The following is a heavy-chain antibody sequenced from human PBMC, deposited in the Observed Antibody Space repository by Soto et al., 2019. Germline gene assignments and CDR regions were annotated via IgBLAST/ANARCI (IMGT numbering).Heavy chain of an antibody. V-gene: IGHV4-61*08. D-gene: IGHD3-16*01. CDR2: VYHSGGT. J-gene: IGHJ4*02. CDR3: TGGDDRFKSGH. CDR1: GGSVSSFDHY. Sequence: QFQLQESGPGLVKPSETMSLTCAVSGGSVSSFDHYWSWMRQPPGKGLEWIAYVYHSGGTNYNPSLKHRVTISMDTSKNQFALQPNSVTASDTAVYYCTGGDDRFKSGHWCPGVLVTVSS.